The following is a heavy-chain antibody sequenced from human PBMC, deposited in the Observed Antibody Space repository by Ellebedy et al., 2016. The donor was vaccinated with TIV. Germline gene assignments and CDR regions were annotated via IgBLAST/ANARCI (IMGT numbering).Heavy chain of an antibody. CDR2: ISYDGSNK. V-gene: IGHV3-30*03. J-gene: IGHJ4*02. CDR1: GFTFSSYG. D-gene: IGHD3-22*01. Sequence: GESLKISXAASGFTFSSYGMHWVRQAPGKGLEWVAVISYDGSNKYYADSVKGRFTISRDNSKNTLYLQMNSLRAEDTAVYYCASRSGGLNIDSSGYFDYWGQGTLVTVSS. CDR3: ASRSGGLNIDSSGYFDY.